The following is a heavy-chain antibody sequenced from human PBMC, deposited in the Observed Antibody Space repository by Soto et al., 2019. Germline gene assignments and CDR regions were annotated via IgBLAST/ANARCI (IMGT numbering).Heavy chain of an antibody. CDR1: GYSISSGYY. CDR3: ARAGVTVAGKYNWFDP. J-gene: IGHJ5*02. Sequence: LSLTCAVSGYSISSGYYWGWIRQPPGKGLEWIGSIYHSGSTYYNPSLKSRVTISVDTSKNQFSLKLSSVTAADTAVYYCARAGVTVAGKYNWFDPWGQGTLVTVSS. CDR2: IYHSGST. V-gene: IGHV4-38-2*01. D-gene: IGHD6-19*01.